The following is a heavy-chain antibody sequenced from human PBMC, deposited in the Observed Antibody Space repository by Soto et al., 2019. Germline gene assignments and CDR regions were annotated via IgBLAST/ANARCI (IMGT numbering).Heavy chain of an antibody. D-gene: IGHD5-12*01. Sequence: QVQLVESGGGLVKPGGSLRLSCAASGFTFSDYYMSWIRQAPGKGLEWVSYISSSSSYTNYADSVKGRFTISRDNAKNSLYLQMNSLRAEDTAVYYCARAPIVATHQSWFDPWGQGPLVTVSS. V-gene: IGHV3-11*06. CDR3: ARAPIVATHQSWFDP. J-gene: IGHJ5*02. CDR2: ISSSSSYT. CDR1: GFTFSDYY.